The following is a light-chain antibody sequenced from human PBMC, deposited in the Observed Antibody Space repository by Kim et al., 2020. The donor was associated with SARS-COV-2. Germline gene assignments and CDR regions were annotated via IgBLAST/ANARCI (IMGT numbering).Light chain of an antibody. Sequence: PGKTASVSCGGNSIGSKSVHWYQQKSGQAPVLVIYYDSDWPSGIPERFSGSNSGNTATLTISRVEAGDEADYYCQVWDSTTDHRVVFGGGTQLTVL. V-gene: IGLV3-21*04. J-gene: IGLJ2*01. CDR1: SIGSKS. CDR3: QVWDSTTDHRVV. CDR2: YDS.